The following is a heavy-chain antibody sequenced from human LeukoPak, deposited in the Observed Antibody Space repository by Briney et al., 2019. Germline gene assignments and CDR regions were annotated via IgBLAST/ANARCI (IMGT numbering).Heavy chain of an antibody. V-gene: IGHV3-53*01. Sequence: PGGSLRLSCAASGFTVSSNYMSWVRQAPGKGLEWVSVIYSGGSTYYADSVKGRFTISRDNSKNTLYLQMDSLRAEDTAVYYCAREVRYFDWFSKKPDYYMDVWGKGTTVTVSS. CDR2: IYSGGST. D-gene: IGHD3-9*01. J-gene: IGHJ6*03. CDR1: GFTVSSNY. CDR3: AREVRYFDWFSKKPDYYMDV.